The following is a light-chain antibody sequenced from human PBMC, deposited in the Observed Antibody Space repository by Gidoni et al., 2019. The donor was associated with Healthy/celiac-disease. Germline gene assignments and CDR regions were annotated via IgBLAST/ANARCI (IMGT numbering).Light chain of an antibody. CDR2: GAS. J-gene: IGKJ2*01. Sequence: ETVLTQSPGTLSLSPGEIATLSCRASQSVSSSYLAWYQQKPGQAPRLLSYGASSRATGIPDRFSGSGSGTDFTLAISRLEPEDFAVYYCQQYGSSPGTFXQXTKLEIK. CDR1: QSVSSSY. V-gene: IGKV3-20*01. CDR3: QQYGSSPGT.